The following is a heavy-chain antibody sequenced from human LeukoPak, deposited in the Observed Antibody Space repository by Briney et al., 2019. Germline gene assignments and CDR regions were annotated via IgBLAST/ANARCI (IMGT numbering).Heavy chain of an antibody. Sequence: GASVKVSCKASGYAFAGYYIHWFRQAPGQGLEWVGWINPDNGGSGDAQKFQGRVTLTRDTSVNTVYMELTRLRSDDTAIYYCARGPITAAFDYWGQGTLVTISS. CDR2: INPDNGGS. V-gene: IGHV1-2*02. D-gene: IGHD5-12*01. CDR1: GYAFAGYY. J-gene: IGHJ4*02. CDR3: ARGPITAAFDY.